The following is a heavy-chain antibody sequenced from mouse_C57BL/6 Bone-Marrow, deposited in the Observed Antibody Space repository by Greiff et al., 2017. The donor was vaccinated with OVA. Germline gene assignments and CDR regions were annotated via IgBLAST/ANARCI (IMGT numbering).Heavy chain of an antibody. Sequence: EVHLVESGPELVKPGASVKIPCKASGYTFTDYNMDWVKQSHGKSLEWIGDINPNNGGTIYNQKFKGKATLTVDKSSSTAYMELRSLTSEDTAVYYCARSDYDYDGGFAYWGQGTLVTVSA. CDR3: ARSDYDYDGGFAY. CDR2: INPNNGGT. D-gene: IGHD2-4*01. CDR1: GYTFTDYN. J-gene: IGHJ3*01. V-gene: IGHV1-18*01.